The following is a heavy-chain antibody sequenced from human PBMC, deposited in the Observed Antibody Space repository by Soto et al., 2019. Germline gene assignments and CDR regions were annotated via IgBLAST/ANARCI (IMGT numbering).Heavy chain of an antibody. Sequence: QVQLVQSGAEVKKPGSSVKVSCKASGGTFSSYAISWVRQAPGQGLEWMGGIIPIFGTANYAQKFQGRVTITADESTSTAYMELSCLRSEDTAVYYCAKGGYCSSTSCYGDYYYGMDVWGQGTTVTVSS. D-gene: IGHD2-2*01. V-gene: IGHV1-69*01. J-gene: IGHJ6*02. CDR1: GGTFSSYA. CDR3: AKGGYCSSTSCYGDYYYGMDV. CDR2: IIPIFGTA.